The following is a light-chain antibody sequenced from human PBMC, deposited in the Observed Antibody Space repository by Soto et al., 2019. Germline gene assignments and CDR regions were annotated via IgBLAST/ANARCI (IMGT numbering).Light chain of an antibody. Sequence: QSALTQPASVSGSPGQSITISCTGTSSDVGGYNYVSWYQQHPGKAPKLMIYDVSNRPSGVSNRFSGSKSGNTASLTISGLQPEDEADYCCSSYTSSSTIVVFGTGTKLTVL. V-gene: IGLV2-14*01. CDR2: DVS. CDR1: SSDVGGYNY. CDR3: SSYTSSSTIVV. J-gene: IGLJ1*01.